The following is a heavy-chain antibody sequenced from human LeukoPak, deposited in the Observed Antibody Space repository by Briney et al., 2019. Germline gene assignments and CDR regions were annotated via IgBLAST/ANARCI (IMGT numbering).Heavy chain of an antibody. J-gene: IGHJ5*02. CDR2: IKQDGSEK. CDR3: LGNWFDP. CDR1: GFTFSSYW. Sequence: GGSLRLSCVASGFTFSSYWMSWVRQAPGKGLEWVANIKQDGSEKDYVDSVKGRFTISRDNAKNSLYLQMNSLRAEDTAVYYCLGNWFDPWGQGTLVTVSS. V-gene: IGHV3-7*01.